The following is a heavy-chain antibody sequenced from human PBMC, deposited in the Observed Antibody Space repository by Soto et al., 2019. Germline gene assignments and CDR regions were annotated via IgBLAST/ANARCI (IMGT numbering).Heavy chain of an antibody. CDR2: IYDNGTT. V-gene: IGHV3-53*01. D-gene: IGHD3-10*01. CDR3: VRPLPSGRNYGLDV. Sequence: GGSLRLSCAASGLTVSDAYMAWVRQAPGMGLEWVSVIYDNGTTYYADSVKGRFTISRDTSTNTLSLQMDSLRAEDTAVYYCVRPLPSGRNYGLDVWGQGTTVTISS. CDR1: GLTVSDAY. J-gene: IGHJ6*02.